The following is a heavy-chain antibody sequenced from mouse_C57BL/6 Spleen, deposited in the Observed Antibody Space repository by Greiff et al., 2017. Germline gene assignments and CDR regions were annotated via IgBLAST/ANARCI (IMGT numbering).Heavy chain of an antibody. Sequence: EVKLQESGGGLVKPGGSLKLSCAASGFTFSSYAMSWVRQTPEKRLEWVATISDGGSYTYYPDNVKGRFTISRDNAKNNLYLQMSHLKSEDTAMYYCARALYGSSPWFAYWGQGTLVTVSA. V-gene: IGHV5-4*03. CDR1: GFTFSSYA. D-gene: IGHD1-1*01. CDR3: ARALYGSSPWFAY. CDR2: ISDGGSYT. J-gene: IGHJ3*01.